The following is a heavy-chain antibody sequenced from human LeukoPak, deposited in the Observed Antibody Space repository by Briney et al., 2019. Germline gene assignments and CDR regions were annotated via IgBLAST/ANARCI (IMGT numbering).Heavy chain of an antibody. Sequence: GASVKVSCKASGYTFTGSYMHWVRQAPGQGLEWMGWINPKSGGTNYAQKFQGRVTMTSDTSISTAYMELSRLRSDETAVYYCVLWEVLGPWGQGTLVTVSS. J-gene: IGHJ5*02. V-gene: IGHV1-2*02. CDR1: GYTFTGSY. CDR2: INPKSGGT. D-gene: IGHD1-26*01. CDR3: VLWEVLGP.